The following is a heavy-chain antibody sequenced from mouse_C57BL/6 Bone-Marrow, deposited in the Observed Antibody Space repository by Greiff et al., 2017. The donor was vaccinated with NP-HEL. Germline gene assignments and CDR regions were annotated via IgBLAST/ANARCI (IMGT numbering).Heavy chain of an antibody. CDR1: GFTFSNYW. CDR3: TDYYGSSYRGDY. J-gene: IGHJ4*01. CDR2: IRLKSDNYAT. D-gene: IGHD1-1*01. Sequence: DVHLVESGGGLVQPGGSMKLSCVASGFTFSNYWMNWVRQSPEKGLEWVAQIRLKSDNYATHYAESVKGRFTISRDDSKSSVYLQMNNLRAEDTGIYYCTDYYGSSYRGDYWGQGTSVTVSS. V-gene: IGHV6-3*01.